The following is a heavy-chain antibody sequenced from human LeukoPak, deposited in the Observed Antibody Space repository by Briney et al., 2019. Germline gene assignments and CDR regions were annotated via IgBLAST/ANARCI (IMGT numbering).Heavy chain of an antibody. D-gene: IGHD6-13*01. CDR3: ARAIARSWFDP. J-gene: IGHJ5*02. CDR1: GGSISSGGYY. V-gene: IGHV4-31*03. CDR2: IYYSGST. Sequence: SETLSLTCTVSGGSISSGGYYWSWIRQHPGKGLEWIGYIYYSGSTHYNPSLKSRVTISVDTSKNQFSLKLSSVTAADTAVYYCARAIARSWFDPWGQGTLVTVSS.